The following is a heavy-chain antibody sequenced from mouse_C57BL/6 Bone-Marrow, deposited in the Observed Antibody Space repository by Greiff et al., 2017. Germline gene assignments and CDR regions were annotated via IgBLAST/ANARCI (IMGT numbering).Heavy chain of an antibody. CDR2: ISYSGST. J-gene: IGHJ1*03. Sequence: EVMLVESGPGLAKPSQTLSLTCSVTGYSITSDYWNWIRKFPGNKLEYMGYISYSGSTYYNPSLKSRISITRDTSKNQYYLQLKSVTTEDTATYYCARWTTVVATDWYFDVWGTGTTVTVSS. V-gene: IGHV3-8*01. CDR1: GYSITSDY. D-gene: IGHD1-1*01. CDR3: ARWTTVVATDWYFDV.